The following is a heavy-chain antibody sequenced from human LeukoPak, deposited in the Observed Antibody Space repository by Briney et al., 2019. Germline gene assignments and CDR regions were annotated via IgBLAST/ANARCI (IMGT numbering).Heavy chain of an antibody. D-gene: IGHD3-22*01. Sequence: GGSLRLSCAASGFTFSSYGMSWVRQAPGKGLEWVSAISGSGGSTYYADSVKGRFTISRDNSKNTLYLQMNSLRAEDTAVYYCAKDYYDSSGYSYIDVWGKGTTVTVSS. V-gene: IGHV3-23*01. CDR2: ISGSGGST. CDR1: GFTFSSYG. CDR3: AKDYYDSSGYSYIDV. J-gene: IGHJ6*03.